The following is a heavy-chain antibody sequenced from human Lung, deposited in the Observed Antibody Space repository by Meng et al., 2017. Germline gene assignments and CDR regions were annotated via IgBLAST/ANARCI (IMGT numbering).Heavy chain of an antibody. CDR1: GGSINNYY. D-gene: IGHD3-16*01. CDR3: TRQFFDYVWGSYRPNWFDA. Sequence: GKLRGAGPGLVKVSQTLPLTCTVAGGSINNYYWSWIRQPAGKGLEWIGRIYSSGSTDYNPSLRSRVTMSVDTSKNQFSLKLTSVTAADTAVYYCTRQFFDYVWGSYRPNWFDAWGQGTLVTVSS. CDR2: IYSSGST. J-gene: IGHJ5*02. V-gene: IGHV4-4*07.